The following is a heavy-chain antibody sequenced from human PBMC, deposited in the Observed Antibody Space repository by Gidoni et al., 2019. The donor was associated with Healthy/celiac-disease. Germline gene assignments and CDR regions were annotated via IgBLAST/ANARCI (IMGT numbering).Heavy chain of an antibody. V-gene: IGHV3-15*01. J-gene: IGHJ4*02. CDR2: IKSKTDGGTT. Sequence: EVQLVESGGGLVKHGGSLRLSCAASGFTFSNAWMSWVRQAPGKGLEWVGRIKSKTDGGTTDYAAPVKGRFTISKDESKNTLYLQMNSLKTEDTAVYYCTTYVVVAALPFDYWGQGTLVTVSS. CDR1: GFTFSNAW. D-gene: IGHD2-15*01. CDR3: TTYVVVAALPFDY.